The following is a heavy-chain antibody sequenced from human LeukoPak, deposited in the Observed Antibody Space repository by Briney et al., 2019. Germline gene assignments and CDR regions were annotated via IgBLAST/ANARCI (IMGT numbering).Heavy chain of an antibody. Sequence: GVSLRLSFAASGFTFSAYWMHWVRHVPGKGLVWVSHISSDGSTTTYADSVKGRFTISRDNARNTLFLQMKSLRAEDTAVYYCVRDRGGLPVVYWGQGSLVTVSS. CDR1: GFTFSAYW. V-gene: IGHV3-74*01. D-gene: IGHD2-21*02. CDR2: ISSDGSTT. J-gene: IGHJ4*02. CDR3: VRDRGGLPVVY.